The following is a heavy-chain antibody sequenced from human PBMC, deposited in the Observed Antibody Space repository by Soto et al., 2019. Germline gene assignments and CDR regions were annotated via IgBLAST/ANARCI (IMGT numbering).Heavy chain of an antibody. V-gene: IGHV3-23*01. CDR3: AKDLGGSRWDFEPVFDY. D-gene: IGHD6-13*01. CDR1: GFTFSSYA. CDR2: ISGSGGST. J-gene: IGHJ4*02. Sequence: EVQLLESGGGLVQPGGSLRLSCAASGFTFSSYAMSWVRQAPGKGLEWVSAISGSGGSTYYADSVKGRFTISRDNSKNTLYLQMNSLRAEDTAVYYCAKDLGGSRWDFEPVFDYWGQGTLVTVSS.